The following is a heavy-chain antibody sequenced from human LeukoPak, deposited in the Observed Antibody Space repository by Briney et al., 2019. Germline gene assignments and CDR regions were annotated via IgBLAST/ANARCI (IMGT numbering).Heavy chain of an antibody. CDR1: GFTFSSYA. CDR3: AKDIAAAAGIFDY. V-gene: IGHV3-30-3*01. Sequence: GGSLRLSCAASGFTFSSYAMHWVRQAPGKGLEWVAVISYDGSNKYYADSVKGRFTISRDNSKNTLYLQMNSLRAEDTAVYYCAKDIAAAAGIFDYWGQGTLVTVSS. J-gene: IGHJ4*02. CDR2: ISYDGSNK. D-gene: IGHD6-13*01.